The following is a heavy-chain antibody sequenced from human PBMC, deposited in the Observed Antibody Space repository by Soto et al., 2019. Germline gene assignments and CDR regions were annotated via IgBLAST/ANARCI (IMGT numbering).Heavy chain of an antibody. Sequence: SETLSLTCAVSGYSISSGLYWGWIRQPPGKGLEWIGTIYRGGITYYNPSLKSRVTISIDTSKNHFSLRLSSVTATDTAVYFCAIGNPDWFDPWGQGTLVAVSS. CDR1: GYSISSGLY. CDR2: IYRGGIT. V-gene: IGHV4-38-2*01. CDR3: AIGNPDWFDP. J-gene: IGHJ5*02. D-gene: IGHD1-1*01.